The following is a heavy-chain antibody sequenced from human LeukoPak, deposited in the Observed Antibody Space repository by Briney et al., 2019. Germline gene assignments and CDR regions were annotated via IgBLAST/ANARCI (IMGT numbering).Heavy chain of an antibody. J-gene: IGHJ4*02. D-gene: IGHD6-6*01. CDR1: GGSISSSSYY. V-gene: IGHV4-39*07. Sequence: PSETLSLTCTVSGGSISSSSYYWGWIRQPPGKGLEWIGSIYYTGSTYYNPSLKSRVTILVDTSKNQFSLKLTSVTAADTAVYYCARVADHSSSSPLDYWGQGTLVTVSS. CDR2: IYYTGST. CDR3: ARVADHSSSSPLDY.